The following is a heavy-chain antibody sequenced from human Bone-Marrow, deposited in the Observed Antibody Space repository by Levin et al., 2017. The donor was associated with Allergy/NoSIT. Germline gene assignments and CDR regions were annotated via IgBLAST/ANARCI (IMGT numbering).Heavy chain of an antibody. CDR1: GFTFSDYY. D-gene: IGHD2-21*02. V-gene: IGHV3-11*01. J-gene: IGHJ4*02. Sequence: GESLKISCVASGFTFSDYYMSWIRRAPGKGLEWVSYISGSGSIMYYSDSVKGRFTISRDNAKNSLYLQLNSLRGEDTAVYFCARVDRCGSDCYILDYWGQGTLVTVSS. CDR3: ARVDRCGSDCYILDY. CDR2: ISGSGSIM.